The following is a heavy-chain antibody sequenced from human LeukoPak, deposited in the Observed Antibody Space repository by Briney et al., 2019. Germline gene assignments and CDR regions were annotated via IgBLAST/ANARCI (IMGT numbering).Heavy chain of an antibody. D-gene: IGHD5-24*01. V-gene: IGHV4-34*01. CDR3: ARGPFRRGEMASY. CDR2: IDHSGNT. Sequence: SETLSLTCAVYGGSFSGFYWSRIRQPPGEGLEWIGEIDHSGNTNYTPSLKSRVTISVDTSKNQFSLKLRSVNAADTAVYYCARGPFRRGEMASYWGQGTLVTVSP. CDR1: GGSFSGFY. J-gene: IGHJ4*02.